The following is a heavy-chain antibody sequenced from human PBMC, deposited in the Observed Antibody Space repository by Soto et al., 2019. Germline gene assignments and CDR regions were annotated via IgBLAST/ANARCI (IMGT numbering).Heavy chain of an antibody. J-gene: IGHJ4*02. CDR1: GGTFSSYA. CDR3: VGSVEMTIIQPFDY. V-gene: IGHV1-69*12. Sequence: QVQLVQSGAEVKKPGSSVKVSCKASGGTFSSYAISWVRQAPGQGLEWMGGIIPIFGTANYAQKFQGRVTITADESTRTAYMELSSLRSEDTAVYYCVGSVEMTIIQPFDYWGQGTLVTVSS. CDR2: IIPIFGTA. D-gene: IGHD4-17*01.